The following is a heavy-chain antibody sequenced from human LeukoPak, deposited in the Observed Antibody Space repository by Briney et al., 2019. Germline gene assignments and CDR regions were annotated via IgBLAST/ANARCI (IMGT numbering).Heavy chain of an antibody. J-gene: IGHJ4*02. CDR3: AKSGGYGLIDY. D-gene: IGHD1-26*01. CDR1: GGSISSSSYY. CDR2: IYSSGST. V-gene: IGHV4-39*01. Sequence: SETLSLTCTVSGGSISSSSYYWGWIRQPPGKGLEWIGNIYSSGSTYYNASLQSRVTISIDTSKNQFSLRLNSVTAADTAMYYCAKSGGYGLIDYWGQGARVTVSS.